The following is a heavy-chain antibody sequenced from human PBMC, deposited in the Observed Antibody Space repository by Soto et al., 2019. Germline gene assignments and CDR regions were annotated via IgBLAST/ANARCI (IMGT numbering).Heavy chain of an antibody. CDR3: ARSYGSGSYYPARDKYYFDY. D-gene: IGHD3-10*01. J-gene: IGHJ4*02. Sequence: SETLSLTCTVSGGSISSGGYYWSWIRQHPGKGLEWIGYIYYSGSTYYNPSLKSRVTISVDTSKNQFSLKLSSVTAADTAVYYCARSYGSGSYYPARDKYYFDYWGQGTLVTVS. CDR1: GGSISSGGYY. V-gene: IGHV4-31*03. CDR2: IYYSGST.